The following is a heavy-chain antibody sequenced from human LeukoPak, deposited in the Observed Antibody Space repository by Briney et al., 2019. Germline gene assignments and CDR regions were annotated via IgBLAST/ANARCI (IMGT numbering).Heavy chain of an antibody. CDR3: ARSMIVDY. Sequence: GGSLRLSRTASGFTFSSYSMNWVRQAPGKGLEWISYISTSGSTIYYADSVKGRFTISRDNAKNSLYLQMNSLRAEDTAVYYCARSMIVDYWGQGTLVTVSS. CDR1: GFTFSSYS. J-gene: IGHJ4*02. V-gene: IGHV3-48*01. CDR2: ISTSGSTI. D-gene: IGHD3-22*01.